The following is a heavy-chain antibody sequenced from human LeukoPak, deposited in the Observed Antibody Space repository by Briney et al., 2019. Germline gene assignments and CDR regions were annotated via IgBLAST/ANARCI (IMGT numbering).Heavy chain of an antibody. CDR2: ISGSGGST. D-gene: IGHD6-19*01. Sequence: PGGSLGLSCAASGFTFSSYAMSWVRQAPGKGLEWVSAISGSGGSTYYADSVKGRFTISRDNSKNTLYLQMNSLRAEDTAVYYCAKVLGVAVAGTVDYWGQGTLVTVSS. J-gene: IGHJ4*02. CDR1: GFTFSSYA. V-gene: IGHV3-23*01. CDR3: AKVLGVAVAGTVDY.